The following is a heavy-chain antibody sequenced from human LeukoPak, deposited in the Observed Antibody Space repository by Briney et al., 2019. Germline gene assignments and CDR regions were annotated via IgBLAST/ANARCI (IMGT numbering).Heavy chain of an antibody. V-gene: IGHV1-2*02. J-gene: IGHJ4*02. CDR3: ARGMGRIAVDGSLFDY. CDR2: INPNSGGT. CDR1: GYTFTGYY. D-gene: IGHD6-19*01. Sequence: ASVKVSCKASGYTFTGYYMHWVRQAPGQGLEWMGWINPNSGGTNYAQKFQGRVTMTRDTSISTAYMELSRLRSDDTAVYYCARGMGRIAVDGSLFDYWGQGTLVTVSS.